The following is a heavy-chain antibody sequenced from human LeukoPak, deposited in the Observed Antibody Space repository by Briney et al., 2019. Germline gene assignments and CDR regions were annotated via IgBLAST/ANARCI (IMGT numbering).Heavy chain of an antibody. V-gene: IGHV3-21*01. CDR1: GFTVSNNC. CDR2: ISSSSSYI. CDR3: ARDPGGPRLYYDY. J-gene: IGHJ4*02. Sequence: GGSLRLSCAASGFTVSNNCMNWVRQAPGKGLEWVSSISSSSSYIYYAASVKGRFTISRDNAKNSLYLQMNSLRAEDTAVYYCARDPGGPRLYYDYWGQGTLVTVSS. D-gene: IGHD1-14*01.